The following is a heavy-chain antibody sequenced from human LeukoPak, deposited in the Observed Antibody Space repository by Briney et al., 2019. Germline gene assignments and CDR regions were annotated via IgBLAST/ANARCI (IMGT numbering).Heavy chain of an antibody. J-gene: IGHJ6*02. CDR2: IDPSDSYT. D-gene: IGHD4-17*01. Sequence: GESLKISCKGSGYSFTSYWISWVRQMPGKGLEWMGRIDPSDSYTSYSPSFQGHVTISADKSISTAYLQWSSLKASDTAMYYCARPGATTVTNDYYGMDVWGQGTTVTVSS. CDR1: GYSFTSYW. CDR3: ARPGATTVTNDYYGMDV. V-gene: IGHV5-10-1*01.